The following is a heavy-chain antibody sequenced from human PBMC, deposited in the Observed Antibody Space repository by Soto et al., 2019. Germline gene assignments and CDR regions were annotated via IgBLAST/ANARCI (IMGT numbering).Heavy chain of an antibody. Sequence: EVQLVESGGGLVQPGGSLRLSCAASGFAFSNYWMYWVRQAPGKGLVWVSRVNHDGNDTSHADSVKGQFTISRDNAEKTWYLKMNKLRAKGTAVNHCPCQGFRRAIDLWGQGSTVTVSS. J-gene: IGHJ6*02. CDR1: GFAFSNYW. CDR3: PCQGFRRAIDL. CDR2: VNHDGNDT. V-gene: IGHV3-74*02.